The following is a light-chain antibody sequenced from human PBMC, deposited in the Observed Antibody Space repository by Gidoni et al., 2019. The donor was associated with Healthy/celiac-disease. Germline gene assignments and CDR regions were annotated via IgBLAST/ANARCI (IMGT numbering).Light chain of an antibody. V-gene: IGLV3-1*01. CDR3: QAWDSSIVV. CDR2: QDS. Sequence: SYELTQPPSVYVSPGQTASITSSGDKLGDKYACWYQQKPGQSPVLVIYQDSKRPSGIPERFSGSNSGNTATLTISGTQAMDEADYYCQAWDSSIVVFGGGTKLTVL. J-gene: IGLJ2*01. CDR1: KLGDKY.